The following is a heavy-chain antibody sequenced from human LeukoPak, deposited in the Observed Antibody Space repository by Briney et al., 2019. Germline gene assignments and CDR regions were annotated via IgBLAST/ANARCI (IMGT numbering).Heavy chain of an antibody. Sequence: GGSLRHSCAASGFTFNNSAMSRVRHTLRKGLEWVSSICGGGTDTNYAESAKGRVTISRDNSTRTLYLQMNSPRAEDTALYYCAKGSSLDRRTYDVWGEATRVTVS. CDR2: ICGGGTDT. J-gene: IGHJ4*02. D-gene: IGHD1-14*01. V-gene: IGHV3-23*01. CDR1: GFTFNNSA. CDR3: AKGSSLDRRTYDV.